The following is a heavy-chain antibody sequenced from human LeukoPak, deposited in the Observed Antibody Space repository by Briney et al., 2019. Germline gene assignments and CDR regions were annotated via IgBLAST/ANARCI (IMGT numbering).Heavy chain of an antibody. Sequence: SETLSLTCAVYGGSFSGYYWSWIRQPPGKGLEWIGEINHSGSTNYNPSLKSRVTISIGTSKNQFSLKLSSVTAADTAVYCCARLSGWYRVGAFDIWGQGTMVTVAS. CDR3: ARLSGWYRVGAFDI. CDR1: GGSFSGYY. J-gene: IGHJ3*02. D-gene: IGHD6-19*01. V-gene: IGHV4-34*01. CDR2: INHSGST.